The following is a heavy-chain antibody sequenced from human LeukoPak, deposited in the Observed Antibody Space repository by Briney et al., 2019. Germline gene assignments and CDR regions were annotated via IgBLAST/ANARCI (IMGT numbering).Heavy chain of an antibody. D-gene: IGHD3-10*01. CDR3: AKGSPPDYYGSGSSPYYFDY. CDR2: ISGSGGST. V-gene: IGHV3-23*01. CDR1: GFTFSSYA. Sequence: GGSLRLSCAASGFTFSSYAMSWVRQAPGKGLEWVSAISGSGGSTYYADSVKGRFTISRGNSKNTLYLQMNSLRAEDTAVYYCAKGSPPDYYGSGSSPYYFDYWGQGTLVTVFS. J-gene: IGHJ4*02.